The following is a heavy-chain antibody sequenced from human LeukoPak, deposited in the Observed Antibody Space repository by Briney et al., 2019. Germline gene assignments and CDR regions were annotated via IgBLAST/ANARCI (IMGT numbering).Heavy chain of an antibody. CDR2: ISGSGGST. D-gene: IGHD6-19*01. CDR1: GFTFSSYA. Sequence: GGSLRLSCAASGFTFSSYAMSWVRQAPGKGLEWVSAISGSGGSTYYADSVKGRFTISRDNSKNTLYLQMNSLRGEDTAVYYCAKDHIGIAVAGKAPYYFDYWGQGTLVTVSS. CDR3: AKDHIGIAVAGKAPYYFDY. V-gene: IGHV3-23*01. J-gene: IGHJ4*02.